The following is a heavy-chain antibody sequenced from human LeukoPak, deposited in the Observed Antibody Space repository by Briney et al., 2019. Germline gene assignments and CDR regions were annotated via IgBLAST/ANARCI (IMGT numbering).Heavy chain of an antibody. CDR3: ARGRGRGSWYPCFDH. CDR2: INPSDGST. V-gene: IGHV1-46*01. CDR1: GYTFTSYS. J-gene: IGHJ4*02. Sequence: ASVKVSCKASGYTFTSYSMHWVRQAPGQGLEWMGIINPSDGSTSYAQKFQGRVTMTRDMSTRTVYMELSRPRSEDTAVYYCARGRGRGSWYPCFDHWGQGTLVTVSS. D-gene: IGHD6-13*01.